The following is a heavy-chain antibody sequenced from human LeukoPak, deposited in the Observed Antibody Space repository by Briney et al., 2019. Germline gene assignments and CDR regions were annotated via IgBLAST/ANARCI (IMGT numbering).Heavy chain of an antibody. CDR1: GFTFSHYG. CDR2: FNGRGDST. CDR3: AKDFNGDYEGY. Sequence: PGGSLRLSCEVSGFTFSHYGMSWVRQAPGKGPEWVAGFNGRGDSTYYAESVRGRFTISRDNSKNTLYLQMNSLRAEDTVVYYCAKDFNGDYEGYWGQGTLVTVSS. J-gene: IGHJ4*02. V-gene: IGHV3-23*01. D-gene: IGHD4-17*01.